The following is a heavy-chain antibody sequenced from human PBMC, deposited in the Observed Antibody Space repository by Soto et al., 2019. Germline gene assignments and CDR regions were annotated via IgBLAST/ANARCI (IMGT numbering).Heavy chain of an antibody. CDR3: VRFVSGYDWGLYYMDV. J-gene: IGHJ6*03. D-gene: IGHD5-12*01. CDR2: VQPLDSDT. Sequence: VQLVQSGAEVKKPGESLKISCKGSGYFFSNYWIGWVRQMPGKGLEWMGAVQPLDSDTRDSPSLQGQVTISADNSISTAYLQWSSLRASDTAMYYCVRFVSGYDWGLYYMDVWGKGTTVTVS. CDR1: GYFFSNYW. V-gene: IGHV5-51*03.